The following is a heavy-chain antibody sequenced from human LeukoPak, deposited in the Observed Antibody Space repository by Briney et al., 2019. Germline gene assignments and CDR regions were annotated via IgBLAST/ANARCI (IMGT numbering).Heavy chain of an antibody. CDR3: AGTIYDFWSGLDY. D-gene: IGHD3-3*01. Sequence: PGRSLRLSCEASGFFFSSYCMHWVRQAPGKGLEWLAVISGDGTNKYYADSVKGRFTISRDNAKNTLYLQMNSLRAEDTAVYYCAGTIYDFWSGLDYWGQGTLVTVSS. CDR2: ISGDGTNK. J-gene: IGHJ4*02. V-gene: IGHV3-30-3*01. CDR1: GFFFSSYC.